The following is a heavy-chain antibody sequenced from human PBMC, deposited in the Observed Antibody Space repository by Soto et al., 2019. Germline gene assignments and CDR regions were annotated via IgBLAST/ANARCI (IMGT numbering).Heavy chain of an antibody. V-gene: IGHV1-46*01. CDR2: INPSGGST. D-gene: IGHD2-2*01. J-gene: IGHJ4*02. CDR1: GYTFTSYY. Sequence: ASVKVSCKASGYTFTSYYMHWVRQAPGQGLEWMGIINPSGGSTSYAQKFQGRVTMTRDTSTSTVYMELSSLRSEDTAVYYCAREGMAESLYCSSTSCYRPCDYWGQGTLVTVSS. CDR3: AREGMAESLYCSSTSCYRPCDY.